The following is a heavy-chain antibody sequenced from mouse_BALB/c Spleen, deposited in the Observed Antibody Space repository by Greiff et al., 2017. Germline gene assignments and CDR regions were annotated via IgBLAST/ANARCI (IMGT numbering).Heavy chain of an antibody. V-gene: IGHV14-3*02. CDR3: ARGQALYAMDY. CDR2: IDPANGNT. D-gene: IGHD3-2*02. CDR1: GFNIKDTY. Sequence: EVQGVESGAELVKPGASVKLSCTASGFNIKDTYMHWVKQRPEQGLEWIGRIDPANGNTKYDPKFQGTATITADTSSNTAYLQLSSLTSEDTAVYYCARGQALYAMDYWGQGTSVTVSA. J-gene: IGHJ4*01.